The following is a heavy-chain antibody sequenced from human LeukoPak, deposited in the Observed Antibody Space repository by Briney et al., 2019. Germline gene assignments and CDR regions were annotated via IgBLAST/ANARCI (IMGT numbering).Heavy chain of an antibody. CDR1: GFTFSSYW. Sequence: PGGSLRLSCAASGFTFSSYWMNWVRQAPGKGLEWVSSISSSSSYIYYADSVKGRFTISRDNAKNSLYLQMNSLRAEDTAVYYCARDSLPVVVKSQPLDYWGQGTLVTVSS. J-gene: IGHJ4*02. CDR3: ARDSLPVVVKSQPLDY. D-gene: IGHD3-22*01. V-gene: IGHV3-21*01. CDR2: ISSSSSYI.